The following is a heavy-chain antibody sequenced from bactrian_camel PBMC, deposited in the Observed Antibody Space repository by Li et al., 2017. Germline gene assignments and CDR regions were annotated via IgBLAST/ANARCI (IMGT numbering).Heavy chain of an antibody. V-gene: IGHV3S53*01. CDR1: GVPYTSYC. D-gene: IGHD1*01. J-gene: IGHJ4*01. CDR2: VAAEGTT. Sequence: HVQLVESGNATVEAGGSQRLSCRVSGVPYTSYCLAWFRQPRQLREGVATVAAEGTTNYADSVQGRFTITHDDASNTLTLQMNLLKPEDTAMHYCAASTSRCYSCRPDDYESWGQGTQVTVS. CDR3: AASTSRCYSCRPDDYES.